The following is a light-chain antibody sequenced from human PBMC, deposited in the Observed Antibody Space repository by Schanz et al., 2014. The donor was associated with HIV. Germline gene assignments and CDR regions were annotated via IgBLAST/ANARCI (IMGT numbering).Light chain of an antibody. CDR3: QSYDSSLRGSVV. Sequence: QSVLTQPPSVSGAPGQRVTISCTGSSSNIGAGYDVHWYQQHPGTAPKLLIYGNSNRPSGVPDRFSGSKSGTSASLAITGLQAEDEADYYCQSYDSSLRGSVVFGGGTKLTVL. J-gene: IGLJ2*01. CDR2: GNS. V-gene: IGLV1-40*01. CDR1: SSNIGAGYD.